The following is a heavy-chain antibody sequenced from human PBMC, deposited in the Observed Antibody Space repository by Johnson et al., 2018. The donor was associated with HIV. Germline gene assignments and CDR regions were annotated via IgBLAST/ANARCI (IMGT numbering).Heavy chain of an antibody. D-gene: IGHD3-3*01. CDR3: AREGGQYDLGSGYYQDAFDI. Sequence: VQLVESGGGLVQPGGSLILSCAASGFTYSSYWMSWVRQAPGKGLEWVANIKQDGSEKYYVDSVKGRFTISRDNAKNSLYLQMSSLRVDDTAMYYCAREGGQYDLGSGYYQDAFDIWGQGTMVTVSS. CDR1: GFTYSSYW. J-gene: IGHJ3*02. CDR2: IKQDGSEK. V-gene: IGHV3-7*05.